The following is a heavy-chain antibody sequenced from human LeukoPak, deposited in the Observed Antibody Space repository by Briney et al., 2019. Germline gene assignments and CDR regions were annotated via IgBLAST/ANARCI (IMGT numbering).Heavy chain of an antibody. V-gene: IGHV3-30-3*01. CDR2: ISYDGSNK. J-gene: IGHJ5*02. CDR3: ARKDSGSYYWFDP. CDR1: GFTFSSYA. Sequence: GGSLRLPCAASGFTFSSYAMHWVRQAPGKGLEWVAVISYDGSNKYYADSVKGRFTISRDNSKNTLYLQMNSLRAEDTAVYYCARKDSGSYYWFDPWGQGTLVTVSS. D-gene: IGHD1-26*01.